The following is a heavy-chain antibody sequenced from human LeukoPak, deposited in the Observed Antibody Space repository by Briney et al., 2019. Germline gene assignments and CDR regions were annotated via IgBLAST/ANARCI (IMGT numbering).Heavy chain of an antibody. J-gene: IGHJ3*02. Sequence: GEPLKFSGKASGSSFTSYRIGWVRQMPGTGLEWMGIIYPGDSDTRYSPSFPGQVTISADKSISTAYLRWSSLKASDTAMYYCVRQSDVAFDIWGQGTMVTVSS. CDR2: IYPGDSDT. CDR1: GSSFTSYR. V-gene: IGHV5-51*01. CDR3: VRQSDVAFDI.